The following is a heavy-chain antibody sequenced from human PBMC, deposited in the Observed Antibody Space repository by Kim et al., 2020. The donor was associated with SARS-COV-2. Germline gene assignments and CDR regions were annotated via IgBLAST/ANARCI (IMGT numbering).Heavy chain of an antibody. V-gene: IGHV3-74*01. CDR2: ISSDGSFT. CDR1: GFIFSHYW. CDR3: APFGFDCILSL. J-gene: IGHJ4*02. D-gene: IGHD3-9*01. Sequence: GGSLRLSCEGSGFIFSHYWMHWVRQAPGKGLEWVARISSDGSFTYPADTVQRPFTISRDNAKNTLYLQMYRLRVEDTAVYYGAPFGFDCILSLWGQGTRVTVSS.